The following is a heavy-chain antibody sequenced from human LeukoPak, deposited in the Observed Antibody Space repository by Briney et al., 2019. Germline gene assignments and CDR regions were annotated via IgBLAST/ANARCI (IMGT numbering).Heavy chain of an antibody. V-gene: IGHV3-9*01. D-gene: IGHD3-10*01. CDR1: GFTFHQYA. CDR3: ASSGVYGSGSYPLYYYYYYGMDV. J-gene: IGHJ6*02. Sequence: GRSLRLSCAASGFTFHQYAIHWVRQVPGKGLEWVSGISWNSGSIGYADSVKGRFTISRDNSKNTLYLQMNSLRAEDTAVYYCASSGVYGSGSYPLYYYYYYGMDVWGQGTTVTVSS. CDR2: ISWNSGSI.